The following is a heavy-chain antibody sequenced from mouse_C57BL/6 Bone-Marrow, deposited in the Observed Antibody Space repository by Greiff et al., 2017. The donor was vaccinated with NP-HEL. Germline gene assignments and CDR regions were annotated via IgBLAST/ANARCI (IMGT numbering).Heavy chain of an antibody. J-gene: IGHJ4*01. CDR2: IDPETGGT. D-gene: IGHD2-2*01. V-gene: IGHV1-15*01. CDR3: TRSDLLWLRDYAMDY. CDR1: GYTFTDYE. Sequence: VQLQQSGAELVRPGASVTLSCKASGYTFTDYEMHWVKQTPVHGLEWIGAIDPETGGTAYNQKFKGKAILTADKSSSTAYMELRSLTSEDSAVYYCTRSDLLWLRDYAMDYWGQGTSVTVSS.